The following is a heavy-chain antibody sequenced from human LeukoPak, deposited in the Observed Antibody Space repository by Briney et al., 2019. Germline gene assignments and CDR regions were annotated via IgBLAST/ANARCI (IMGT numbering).Heavy chain of an antibody. CDR2: IIPIFGTA. J-gene: IGHJ4*02. Sequence: ASVKVSCKASGYTFTSHGISWVRQAPGQGLAWMGRIIPIFGTANYAQKFQGRVTITTDESTSTAYMELSSLRSEDTAVYYCARARYCSSTSCYLRAQYYFDYWGQGTLVTVSS. CDR3: ARARYCSSTSCYLRAQYYFDY. CDR1: GYTFTSHG. V-gene: IGHV1-69*05. D-gene: IGHD2-2*01.